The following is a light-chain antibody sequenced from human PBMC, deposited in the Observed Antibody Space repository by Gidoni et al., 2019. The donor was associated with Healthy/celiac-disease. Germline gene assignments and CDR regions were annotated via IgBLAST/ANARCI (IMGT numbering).Light chain of an antibody. V-gene: IGKV3-11*01. CDR3: QQRSNWPLT. CDR1: QSVSSY. CDR2: DAS. J-gene: IGKJ4*01. Sequence: PPTLSLSPGERATLACRASQSVSSYLAWYQQKPGQAPRLLIYDASNRATGIPARFSGSGSGTDFTLTISSLEPEDFAVYYCQQRSNWPLTFGGXTKVEIK.